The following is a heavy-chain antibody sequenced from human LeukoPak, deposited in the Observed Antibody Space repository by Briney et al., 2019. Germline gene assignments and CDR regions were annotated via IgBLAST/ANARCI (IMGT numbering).Heavy chain of an antibody. D-gene: IGHD6-6*01. V-gene: IGHV3-7*01. J-gene: IGHJ6*02. CDR2: IKQDGSEK. Sequence: PGGSLRLSCAASGFTFSSYWMTWVRQAPGKGLEWVANIKQDGSEKYYVDSVKGRFTISRDNVKSSLYLQMNSLRAEDTAVYYCARAQTRPPASTRRASFNYYGMDVWGQGTTVTVSS. CDR3: ARAQTRPPASTRRASFNYYGMDV. CDR1: GFTFSSYW.